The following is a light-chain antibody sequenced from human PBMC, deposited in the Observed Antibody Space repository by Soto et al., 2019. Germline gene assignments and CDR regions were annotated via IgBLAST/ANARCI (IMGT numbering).Light chain of an antibody. J-gene: IGKJ1*01. Sequence: IHMTQSPSSLSASLGERVTITSRASQSISSYLNWYQQKPGKAPNLLIYATSTLQSGVPSRFSGSGSGTDFTLTISSLQPEDFATYYCQQSYSIVWTFGQGTKVDI. V-gene: IGKV1-39*01. CDR1: QSISSY. CDR3: QQSYSIVWT. CDR2: ATS.